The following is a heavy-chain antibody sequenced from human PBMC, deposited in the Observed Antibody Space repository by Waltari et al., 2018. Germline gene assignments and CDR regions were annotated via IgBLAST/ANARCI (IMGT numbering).Heavy chain of an antibody. D-gene: IGHD2-15*01. CDR2: INHSGST. J-gene: IGHJ2*01. CDR1: GGSFSGYS. CDR3: ARGRYCSGGSCYYWYFDL. Sequence: QVQLQQWGAGLLKPSETLSLTCAVSGGSFSGYSWSWIRQPPGKGLEWIGEINHSGSTNYNPSLESRVTISVDTSKNQFSLKLSSVTAADTAVYYCARGRYCSGGSCYYWYFDLWGRGTLVTVSS. V-gene: IGHV4-34*01.